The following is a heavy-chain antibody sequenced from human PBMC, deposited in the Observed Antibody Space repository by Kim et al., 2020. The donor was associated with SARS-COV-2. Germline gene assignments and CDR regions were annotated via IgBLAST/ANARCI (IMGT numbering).Heavy chain of an antibody. Sequence: GGSLRLSCAASGFTFSSYSMNWVRQAPGKGLEWVSSISSSSSYIYYADSVKGRFTISRDNAKNSLYLQMNSLRAEDTAVYYCASTLNYDFWSGYYISAFDIWGQGTMVTVSS. CDR1: GFTFSSYS. D-gene: IGHD3-3*01. CDR2: ISSSSSYI. V-gene: IGHV3-21*01. CDR3: ASTLNYDFWSGYYISAFDI. J-gene: IGHJ3*02.